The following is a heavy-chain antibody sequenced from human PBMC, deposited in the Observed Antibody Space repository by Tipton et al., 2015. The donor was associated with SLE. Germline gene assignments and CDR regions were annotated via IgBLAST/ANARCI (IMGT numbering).Heavy chain of an antibody. Sequence: TLSLTCTVSNGSISSSPYYWGWIRQSPGKGLEWVGSIYYSGCTYYNPSLKSRVTISVDTSRNQCSLNLTSVTAADTAVYYCARGPYYYMDVWGKGTTVTVSS. V-gene: IGHV4-39*07. J-gene: IGHJ6*03. CDR3: ARGPYYYMDV. CDR2: IYYSGCT. CDR1: NGSISSSPYY.